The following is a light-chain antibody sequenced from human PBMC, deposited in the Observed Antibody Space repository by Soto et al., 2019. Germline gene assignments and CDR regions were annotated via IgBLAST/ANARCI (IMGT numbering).Light chain of an antibody. CDR2: SNN. V-gene: IGLV1-44*01. CDR1: SSNLGSNT. J-gene: IGLJ3*02. CDR3: AAWDDSLNGGV. Sequence: QSVLTQPPSASGTPGQRVIICCSGTSSNLGSNTANWYQQFPGTAPKVLIYSNNERPSRVPDPFSGSKSGTSASLAISELQSEDEADYYCAAWDDSLNGGVFGGGTKLTVL.